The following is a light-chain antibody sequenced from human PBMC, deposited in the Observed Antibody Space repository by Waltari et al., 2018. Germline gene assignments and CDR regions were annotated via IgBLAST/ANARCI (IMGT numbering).Light chain of an antibody. CDR2: EDS. V-gene: IGLV3-10*01. Sequence: SYELTQPPSVSVSPGQAARITCSGDALPKKYAYWYQPKSGQAPVLVIYEDSKRPSGIPERFSGASSGTTATVTLSGAQVEDEGDYYCYSTDSSDTHRVFGGGTKLTVL. CDR1: ALPKKY. J-gene: IGLJ3*02. CDR3: YSTDSSDTHRV.